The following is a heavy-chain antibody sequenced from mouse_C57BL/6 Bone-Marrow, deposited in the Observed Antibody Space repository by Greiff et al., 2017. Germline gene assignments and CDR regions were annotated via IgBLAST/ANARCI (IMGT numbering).Heavy chain of an antibody. Sequence: VQGVESGAELVKPGASVKLSCKASGYTFTSYWMHWVKQRPGQGLEWIGMIHPNSGSTNYNEKFKSKATLTVDKSSSTAYMQLSSLTSEDSAVYYCARSGYFDCWGQGTTLTVSS. J-gene: IGHJ2*01. CDR3: ARSGYFDC. CDR2: IHPNSGST. V-gene: IGHV1-64*01. CDR1: GYTFTSYW.